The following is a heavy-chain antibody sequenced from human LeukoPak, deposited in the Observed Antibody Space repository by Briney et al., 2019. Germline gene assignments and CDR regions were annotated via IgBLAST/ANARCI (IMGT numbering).Heavy chain of an antibody. V-gene: IGHV1-18*01. CDR1: GGTFSSYA. Sequence: ASVKVSCKASGGTFSSYAISWVRQAPGQGLEWMGWISAYNGNTHYAQNLQGRVTMTTDTSTSTAYMELSRLRSDDTAVYYCARDADCSSTSCYSWFDPWGQGTLVTVSS. CDR2: ISAYNGNT. D-gene: IGHD2-2*02. CDR3: ARDADCSSTSCYSWFDP. J-gene: IGHJ5*02.